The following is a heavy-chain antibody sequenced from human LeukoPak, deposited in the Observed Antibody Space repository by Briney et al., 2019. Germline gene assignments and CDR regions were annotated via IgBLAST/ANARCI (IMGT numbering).Heavy chain of an antibody. CDR3: ASFPSSGWYVSGNDF. Sequence: AGGSLRLSCAASGFTFSSYAMHWVRQAPGKGLEWVAVISNDGSNKYYADSVKGRFTISRDGSKNTLYVQMNSLRAEDTAVYYCASFPSSGWYVSGNDFWGQGTLVTVSS. CDR2: ISNDGSNK. V-gene: IGHV3-30-3*01. CDR1: GFTFSSYA. D-gene: IGHD6-19*01. J-gene: IGHJ4*02.